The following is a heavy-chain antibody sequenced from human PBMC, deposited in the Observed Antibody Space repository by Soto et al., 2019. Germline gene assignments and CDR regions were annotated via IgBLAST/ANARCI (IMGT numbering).Heavy chain of an antibody. CDR2: ISSSSSTI. Sequence: EVQLVESGGGLVQPGGSLRLSCAASGFTFSSYSMNWVRQAPGKGLEWVSYISSSSSTIYYADSVKGRFTISRDNAKNSLYLQMNSLRDEDTAVYYCAREVVTLPEADAFDIWGQGTMVTVSS. V-gene: IGHV3-48*02. CDR1: GFTFSSYS. J-gene: IGHJ3*02. D-gene: IGHD3-22*01. CDR3: AREVVTLPEADAFDI.